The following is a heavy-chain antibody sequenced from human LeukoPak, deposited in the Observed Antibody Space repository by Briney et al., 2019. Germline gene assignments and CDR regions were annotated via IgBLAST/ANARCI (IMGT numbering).Heavy chain of an antibody. V-gene: IGHV3-7*01. CDR2: IKQDGSEK. Sequence: QPGGSLRLSCAASGFTFSRYWISWVRQAPGKGLGWVANIKQDGSEKYYVDSVKGRFTISRDNAKNSLYLQMNSLRGEDTAVYYCVIVSCTNGVCYGFDYWGQGTLVTVSS. D-gene: IGHD2-8*01. CDR1: GFTFSRYW. CDR3: VIVSCTNGVCYGFDY. J-gene: IGHJ4*02.